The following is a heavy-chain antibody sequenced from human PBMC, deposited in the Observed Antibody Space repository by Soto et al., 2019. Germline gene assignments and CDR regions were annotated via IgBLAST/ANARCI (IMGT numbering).Heavy chain of an antibody. CDR2: IIPIFGTA. J-gene: IGHJ6*02. CDR3: ARSRSGYYGSGTLTYYYGMDV. CDR1: GYTFTGYY. D-gene: IGHD3-10*01. Sequence: SVKVSCKASGYTFTGYYMHWVRQAPGQGLEWMGGIIPIFGTANYAQKFQGRVTITADESTSTADMELSSLRSEDTAVYYCARSRSGYYGSGTLTYYYGMDVWGQGTTVTVSS. V-gene: IGHV1-69*13.